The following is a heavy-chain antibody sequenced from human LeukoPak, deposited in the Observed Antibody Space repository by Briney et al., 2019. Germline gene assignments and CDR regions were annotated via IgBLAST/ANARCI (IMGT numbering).Heavy chain of an antibody. CDR1: GGSISSSSYC. D-gene: IGHD6-19*01. CDR2: IYYSGST. CDR3: ARHVIRSSGNFDY. J-gene: IGHJ4*02. Sequence: PSETLSLTCTVSGGSISSSSYCWGWIRQPPGKGLEWIGSIYYSGSTYYNPSLKSRVTISVDTSKNQFSLKLSSVTAADTAVYYCARHVIRSSGNFDYWGQGTLVTVSS. V-gene: IGHV4-39*01.